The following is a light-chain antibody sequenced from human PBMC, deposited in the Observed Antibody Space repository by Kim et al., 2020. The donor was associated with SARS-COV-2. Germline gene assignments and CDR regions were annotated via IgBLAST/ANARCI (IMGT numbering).Light chain of an antibody. CDR2: WAS. J-gene: IGKJ1*01. V-gene: IGKV4-1*01. CDR3: QQYYASPWT. Sequence: DIVMTQSPDSLAVSLGERATINCKSSQSVSNNISKKNNLGWYQQKPGQPPRLLIYWASTRESGVPDRFSGSGSGTDFTLTISSLQAEDVAVYYCQQYYASPWTCGQGTKVDIK. CDR1: QSVSNNISKKNN.